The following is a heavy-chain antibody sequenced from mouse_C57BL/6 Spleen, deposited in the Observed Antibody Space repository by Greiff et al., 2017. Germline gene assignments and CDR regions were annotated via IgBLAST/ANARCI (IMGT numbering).Heavy chain of an antibody. CDR1: GFSLTSYG. V-gene: IGHV2-6*01. D-gene: IGHD2-4*01. J-gene: IGHJ3*01. CDR3: ARAWDYDDGFAY. Sequence: VKLMESGPGLVAPSQSLSITCTVSGFSLTSYGVDWVRQSPGKGLEWLGVIWGVGSTNYNSALKSRLSISKDNSKSQVFLKMNSLQTDDTAMYYCARAWDYDDGFAYWGQGTLVTVSA. CDR2: IWGVGST.